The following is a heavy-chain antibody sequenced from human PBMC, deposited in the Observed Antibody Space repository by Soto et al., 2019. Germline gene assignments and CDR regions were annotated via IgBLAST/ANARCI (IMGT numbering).Heavy chain of an antibody. CDR3: ARDRRQRNWFDP. J-gene: IGHJ5*02. CDR2: IYYSGST. D-gene: IGHD6-6*01. CDR1: GGSISSGGYY. V-gene: IGHV4-31*03. Sequence: SETLSLTCPVSGGSISSGGYYWSWIRQHPGKGLEWIGYIYYSGSTYYNPSLKSRVTISVDTSKNQFSLKLSSVTAADTAVYYCARDRRQRNWFDPWGQGTLVTVSS.